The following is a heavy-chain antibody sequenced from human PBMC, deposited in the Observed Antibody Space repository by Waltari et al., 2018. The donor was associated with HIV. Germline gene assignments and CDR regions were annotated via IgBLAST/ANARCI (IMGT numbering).Heavy chain of an antibody. J-gene: IGHJ4*02. CDR2: VSWNSGSG. CDR1: GLTFDDHA. V-gene: IGHV3-9*01. CDR3: ARDMKGGGDYFDSSGMFDS. D-gene: IGHD3-22*01. Sequence: EVQLVESGGGLVQPGRSLRISCAASGLTFDDHAMHWVGQAPGKGLEGVSGVSWNSGSGGYLDSVKGRFSISRDNAQNSLYLEMNSLKPEDTAFYYCARDMKGGGDYFDSSGMFDSWGQGTLVTVSS.